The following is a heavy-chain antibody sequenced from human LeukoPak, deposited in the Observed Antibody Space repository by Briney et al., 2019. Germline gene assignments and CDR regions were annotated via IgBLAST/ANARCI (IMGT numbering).Heavy chain of an antibody. J-gene: IGHJ4*02. CDR2: ISYDGSNK. D-gene: IGHD5-18*01. Sequence: GRSLRLSCAASGFTFSNYGMHWVRQAPGKGLEWVAVISYDGSNKYYADSVKGRFTISRDNSKNTLYLQMNSLRAEDTAVYYCARDQDSVFDYWGQGTLVTVSS. CDR3: ARDQDSVFDY. V-gene: IGHV3-30*03. CDR1: GFTFSNYG.